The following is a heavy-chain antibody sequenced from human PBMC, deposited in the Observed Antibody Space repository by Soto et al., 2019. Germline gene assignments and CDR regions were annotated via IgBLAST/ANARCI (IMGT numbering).Heavy chain of an antibody. V-gene: IGHV3-74*01. Sequence: EVQLVESGGGLVQPGGSLRLSCAASGFSLSDYWMHWVRQAPGEGLVWLSRITRDGSSTNYADSVKGRFTISRDNAKNTFYLQVNSLRGEGTAVYYCARGANGYYYFDYWGQGTLVTVSS. CDR3: ARGANGYYYFDY. J-gene: IGHJ4*02. D-gene: IGHD5-18*01. CDR1: GFSLSDYW. CDR2: ITRDGSST.